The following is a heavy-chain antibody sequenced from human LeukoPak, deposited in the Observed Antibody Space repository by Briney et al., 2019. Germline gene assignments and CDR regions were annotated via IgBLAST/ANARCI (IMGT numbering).Heavy chain of an antibody. CDR2: ITSDGGSA. V-gene: IGHV3-74*01. CDR1: GFTFSSHR. D-gene: IGHD3-3*01. Sequence: GGSLRLSCAASGFTFSSHRMHWVRQAPGEAPAWVARITSDGGSAVYADSVRGRFTVSRDNAKSTLFLQMDSLRAEDTAVYYCVRLTFFEGSGFYPDHWGQGTLVTVSS. J-gene: IGHJ4*02. CDR3: VRLTFFEGSGFYPDH.